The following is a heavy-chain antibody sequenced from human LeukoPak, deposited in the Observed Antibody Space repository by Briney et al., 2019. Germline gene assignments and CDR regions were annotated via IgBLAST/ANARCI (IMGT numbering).Heavy chain of an antibody. Sequence: PGGSLRLSCAASGFTFDDYGMSWVRQAPGKGLEWVADIKQDGSEKYYVDSVKGRFTISRDNTKNSLYLQMNSLRAEDTAVYYCARVRLAAAAPWGQGALVTVSS. D-gene: IGHD6-13*01. CDR2: IKQDGSEK. CDR1: GFTFDDYG. V-gene: IGHV3-7*04. J-gene: IGHJ5*02. CDR3: ARVRLAAAAP.